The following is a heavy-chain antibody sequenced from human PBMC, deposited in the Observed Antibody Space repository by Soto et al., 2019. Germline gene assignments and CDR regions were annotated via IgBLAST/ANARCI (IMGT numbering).Heavy chain of an antibody. Sequence: GGSLRLSCAASGFTFSTYTMHWVRQAPGKGLEWVALISYDGKRTYYADSVRGRFTLSRDNSKNTLFVEMNSLRPEDTAMYYCARDTIANSWFPLGYWGQGTLVTVSS. CDR2: ISYDGKRT. J-gene: IGHJ4*02. D-gene: IGHD6-13*01. V-gene: IGHV3-30*04. CDR3: ARDTIANSWFPLGY. CDR1: GFTFSTYT.